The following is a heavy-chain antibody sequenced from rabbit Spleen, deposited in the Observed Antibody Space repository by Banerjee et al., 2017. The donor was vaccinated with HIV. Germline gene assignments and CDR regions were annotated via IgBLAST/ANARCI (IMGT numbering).Heavy chain of an antibody. J-gene: IGHJ4*01. D-gene: IGHD5-1*01. CDR3: ARRAVYDSYIVYNL. Sequence: QEQLEESGGGLVQPGGSLKLSCKASGFDFSSYGVSWVRQAPGKGLQWIGYIDPVFDIKYYATWVNGRFTVSSHNAQNMLYLQLNSLTAADTATYFCARRAVYDSYIVYNLWGPGTLVTVS. CDR1: GFDFSSYG. V-gene: IGHV1S47*01. CDR2: IDPVFDIK.